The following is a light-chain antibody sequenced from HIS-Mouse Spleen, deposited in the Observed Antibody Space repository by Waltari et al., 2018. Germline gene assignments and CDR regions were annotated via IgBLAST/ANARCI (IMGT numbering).Light chain of an antibody. CDR1: SSDVGSSNL. CDR2: EGS. CDR3: CSYAGSSTWV. J-gene: IGLJ3*02. Sequence: QSALTQPASVSGSPGQSLTIPCTGTSSDVGSSNLVSRYHHHPGKAPKLLIYEGSKRPSGVSNRFSGSKSGNTASLTISGLQAEDEADYYCCSYAGSSTWVFGGGTKLTVL. V-gene: IGLV2-23*01.